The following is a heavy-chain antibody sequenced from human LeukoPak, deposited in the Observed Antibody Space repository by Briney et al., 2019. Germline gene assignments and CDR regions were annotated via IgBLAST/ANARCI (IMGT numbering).Heavy chain of an antibody. V-gene: IGHV3-48*01. CDR2: ISSSGTTI. CDR3: ARGVTYGYEN. CDR1: GFTFSSFT. Sequence: LSGGSLRLSCAASGFTFSSFTMNWVRQAPGRGLECVSYISSSGTTIYYADAVKGRFTISRDNAKNSLYLQMNSLRAEDTAVYYCARGVTYGYENWGQGTLVTVSS. J-gene: IGHJ4*02. D-gene: IGHD5-18*01.